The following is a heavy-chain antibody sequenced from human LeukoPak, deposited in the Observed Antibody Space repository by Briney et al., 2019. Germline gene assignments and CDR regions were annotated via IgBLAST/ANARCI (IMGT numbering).Heavy chain of an antibody. J-gene: IGHJ6*02. Sequence: GGSLRLSCAASGFTVSSNYMSWVRQAPGKGLEWVSVIYSGGSTYYADSVKGRFTISRDNSKNTLYLQMNSLRAEVTAVYYCASPSGSYSYGMDVWGQGTTVTVSS. CDR3: ASPSGSYSYGMDV. CDR1: GFTVSSNY. CDR2: IYSGGST. V-gene: IGHV3-66*02. D-gene: IGHD1-26*01.